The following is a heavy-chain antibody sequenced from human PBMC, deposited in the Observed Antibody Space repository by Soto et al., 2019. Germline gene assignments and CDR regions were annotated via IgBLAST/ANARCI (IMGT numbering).Heavy chain of an antibody. CDR1: GYSFTRYD. CDR2: MNPNSGNT. Sequence: ASVKVSCKASGYSFTRYDINWVRQATGQGLEWMGWMNPNSGNTGYAQKFQGRVTMTRNTSISTAYMELSSLRSEDTAVYYCARGYSGYDYDFDYWGQGTLVTVSS. V-gene: IGHV1-8*01. D-gene: IGHD5-12*01. J-gene: IGHJ4*02. CDR3: ARGYSGYDYDFDY.